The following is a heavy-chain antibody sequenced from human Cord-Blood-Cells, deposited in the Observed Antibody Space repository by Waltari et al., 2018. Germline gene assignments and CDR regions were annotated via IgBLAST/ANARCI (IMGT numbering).Heavy chain of an antibody. CDR1: GGSFSGYY. Sequence: KPSETLSLTCAVYGGSFSGYYWSWIRQPPGKGLEWIGEINHSGSTNYNPSLKSRVTISVDTSKYQFSLKLSSVTAADTAVYYCARGRNSGSYYYYYYMDVWGKGTTVTVSS. J-gene: IGHJ6*03. D-gene: IGHD1-26*01. CDR3: ARGRNSGSYYYYYYMDV. V-gene: IGHV4-34*01. CDR2: INHSGST.